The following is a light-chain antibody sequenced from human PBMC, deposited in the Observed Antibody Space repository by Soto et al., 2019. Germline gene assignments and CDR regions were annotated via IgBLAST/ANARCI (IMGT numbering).Light chain of an antibody. CDR2: AAS. CDR1: QDISNY. CDR3: QEYNTARTWT. V-gene: IGKV1-27*01. Sequence: DIQMTQSPSSLSASVGDRVTITCRASQDISNYLAWYQQKPGKVPKLLIYAASTLQSGVPSRFSGSGSGTDFTLTISSLQPEDVATYYCQEYNTARTWTFGQGTKVEIK. J-gene: IGKJ1*01.